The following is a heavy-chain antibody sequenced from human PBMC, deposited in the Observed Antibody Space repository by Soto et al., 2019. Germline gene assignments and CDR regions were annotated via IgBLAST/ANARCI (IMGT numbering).Heavy chain of an antibody. CDR3: ARDHKFHDSSGNWFDP. Sequence: GASVKVSCKASGVTFSSYTISWVRQASGQGLEWMGRIIPILGITNYAQKFQGRVTITADKSTSTAYMELSSLRSEDTAVYYCARDHKFHDSSGNWFDPWGQGTLVTVSS. J-gene: IGHJ5*02. CDR1: GVTFSSYT. D-gene: IGHD3-3*01. CDR2: IIPILGIT. V-gene: IGHV1-69*04.